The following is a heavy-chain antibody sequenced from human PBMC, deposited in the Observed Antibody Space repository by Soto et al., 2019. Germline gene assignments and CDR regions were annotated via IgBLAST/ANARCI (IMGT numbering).Heavy chain of an antibody. V-gene: IGHV4-34*01. J-gene: IGHJ4*02. D-gene: IGHD3-10*01. CDR1: GGSFSGYY. Sequence: SETLSLTCAVYGGSFSGYYWSWIRQPPGKGLEWIGEINHSGSTNYNPSLKSRVTISVDTSKNQFSLKLSSVTAADTAVYYCATHQGYYGSGTYCFDYWGLGTQVTVSS. CDR3: ATHQGYYGSGTYCFDY. CDR2: INHSGST.